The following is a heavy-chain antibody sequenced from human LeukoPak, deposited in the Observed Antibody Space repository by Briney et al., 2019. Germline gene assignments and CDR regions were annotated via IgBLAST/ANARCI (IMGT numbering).Heavy chain of an antibody. V-gene: IGHV4-59*08. Sequence: PSETLSLTCTVSGGSISSYYWSWIRQPPGKGLEWIGYIYYSGSTNYNPSLKSRVTISVDTSKNQFSLKLSSVTAADTAVYYCARASYNYGISGWVPFDYWGQGTLVTVSS. CDR1: GGSISSYY. CDR2: IYYSGST. D-gene: IGHD3-22*01. J-gene: IGHJ4*02. CDR3: ARASYNYGISGWVPFDY.